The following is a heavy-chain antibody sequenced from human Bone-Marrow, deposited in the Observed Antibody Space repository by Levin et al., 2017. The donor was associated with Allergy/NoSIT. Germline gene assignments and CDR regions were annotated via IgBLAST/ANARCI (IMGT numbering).Heavy chain of an antibody. J-gene: IGHJ4*02. CDR2: ISSSSRYI. CDR1: GFTFSTYT. D-gene: IGHD6-19*01. CDR3: ASPRGQWLLAG. V-gene: IGHV3-21*01. Sequence: SCAASGFTFSTYTMNWVRQAPGKGLEWVSSISSSSRYIYYADSVKGRFTISRDNAKNSLFLQMNSLRADDTAVYYCASPRGQWLLAGWGQGTLVTVSS.